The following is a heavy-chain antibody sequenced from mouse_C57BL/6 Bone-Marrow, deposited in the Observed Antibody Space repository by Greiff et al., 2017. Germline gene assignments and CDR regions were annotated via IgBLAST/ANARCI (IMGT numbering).Heavy chain of an antibody. CDR1: GYTFTSYT. CDR2: INPSSGYT. J-gene: IGHJ2*01. CDR3: ARRGGLENYFDY. V-gene: IGHV1-4*01. D-gene: IGHD3-3*01. Sequence: VQLQQSGAELARPGASVKMSCKASGYTFTSYTMHWVKQRPGQGLEWIGYINPSSGYTKYNQKFKDKATLTADKSSSTAYMQLSSLTSEDSAVYYCARRGGLENYFDYWGQGTTLTVSS.